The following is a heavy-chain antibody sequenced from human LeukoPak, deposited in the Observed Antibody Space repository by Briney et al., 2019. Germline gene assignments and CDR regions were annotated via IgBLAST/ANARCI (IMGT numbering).Heavy chain of an antibody. CDR3: ARIRLYYYMDV. J-gene: IGHJ6*03. Sequence: PSETLSLTCTVSGGSISSGGYYWSWIRQPPGKGLEWIGYIYHSGSTYYNPSLKSRVTISVDRSKNQFSPKLSSVTAADTAVYYCARIRLYYYMDVWGKGTTVTVSS. CDR1: GGSISSGGYY. CDR2: IYHSGST. V-gene: IGHV4-30-2*01. D-gene: IGHD5-12*01.